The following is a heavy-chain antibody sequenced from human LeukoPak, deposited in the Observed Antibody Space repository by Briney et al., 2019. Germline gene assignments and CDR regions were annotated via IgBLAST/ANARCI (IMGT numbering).Heavy chain of an antibody. D-gene: IGHD1-26*01. CDR3: SRDLSLGAPQGFDY. Sequence: GGSLRLSCAASGFTFSSYWMHWVRQAPGKGLVWISRINSDGSSTNYADSVKGRFTISRDNAKNTLYLQMNSLRAEDTAVYYCSRDLSLGAPQGFDYWGRGTLATVSS. CDR1: GFTFSSYW. V-gene: IGHV3-74*01. J-gene: IGHJ4*02. CDR2: INSDGSST.